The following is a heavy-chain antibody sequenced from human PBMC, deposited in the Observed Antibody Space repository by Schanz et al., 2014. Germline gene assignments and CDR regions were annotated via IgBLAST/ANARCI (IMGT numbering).Heavy chain of an antibody. CDR1: GYTFISYG. Sequence: QVQLVQSGAEVRKPGASVKVSCKASGYTFISYGISWVRQAPGQGLEWLGWISGSNGNTNYTQKFQGRVTMTTDTSTSTAYMERRNLRSDDTAVYYCARGGYSSGWYDRDIAHFDYWGQGTLVTVSS. V-gene: IGHV1-18*01. J-gene: IGHJ4*02. CDR3: ARGGYSSGWYDRDIAHFDY. D-gene: IGHD6-19*01. CDR2: ISGSNGNT.